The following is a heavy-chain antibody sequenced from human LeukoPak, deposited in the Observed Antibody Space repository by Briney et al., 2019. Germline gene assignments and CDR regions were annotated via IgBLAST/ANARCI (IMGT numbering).Heavy chain of an antibody. J-gene: IGHJ4*02. CDR2: IIPIFGTA. CDR1: GGTFSSYA. Sequence: SVKVSCKASGGTFSSYAISWVRQAPGQGLEWMGGIIPIFGTANYAQKFQGRVTITADESTSTAYMELSSLRSEDTAVYYCASGSYYYDSSGLDYWGQGTLVTVSS. D-gene: IGHD3-22*01. CDR3: ASGSYYYDSSGLDY. V-gene: IGHV1-69*01.